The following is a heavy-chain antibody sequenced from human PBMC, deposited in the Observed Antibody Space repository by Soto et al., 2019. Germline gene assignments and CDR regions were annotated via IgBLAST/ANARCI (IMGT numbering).Heavy chain of an antibody. J-gene: IGHJ4*02. CDR3: ARRSPGSYSFDY. CDR2: IFSNGNT. Sequence: SETLSLTCTVSGDSIISYYWGWIRQSPGKGLEWIGHIFSNGNTNYNPSLKSPVTISVDTSKNQFSLKLNSVTAADTAVYYCARRSPGSYSFDYWGQGTQVTVS. CDR1: GDSIISYY. D-gene: IGHD1-26*01. V-gene: IGHV4-59*08.